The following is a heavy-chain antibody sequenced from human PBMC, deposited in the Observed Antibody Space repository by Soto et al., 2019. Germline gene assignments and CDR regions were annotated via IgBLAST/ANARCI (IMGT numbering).Heavy chain of an antibody. CDR3: ARDGGRHSGGIDY. CDR2: IIPIFGTA. CDR1: GGTFSSYS. V-gene: IGHV1-69*01. J-gene: IGHJ4*02. Sequence: QVQLVQSGAAVKKPGSSVKVSCKASGGTFSSYSINWVRQAPGQGLEWMGEIIPIFGTANYAQKFQGRVTITADESTSTAYMELSSLRSEDTAVYYGARDGGRHSGGIDYWGQGTLVTVSS. D-gene: IGHD1-26*01.